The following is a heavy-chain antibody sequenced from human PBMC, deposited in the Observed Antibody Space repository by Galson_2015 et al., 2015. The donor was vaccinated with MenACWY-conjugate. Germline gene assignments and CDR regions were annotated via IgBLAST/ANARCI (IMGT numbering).Heavy chain of an antibody. J-gene: IGHJ5*02. CDR2: IWPGDSST. D-gene: IGHD2-8*02. CDR1: GYNFSEYW. Sequence: QSGAEVKKPGESLKISCRGSGYNFSEYWIGWVRLMPGKGLEWMGLIWPGDSSTRYNPSFQGQVTMSADKSTSTAYLEWSSLKASDTAMYYCARHGLSAWSTWFDPWGQGTLVTVSS. V-gene: IGHV5-51*01. CDR3: ARHGLSAWSTWFDP.